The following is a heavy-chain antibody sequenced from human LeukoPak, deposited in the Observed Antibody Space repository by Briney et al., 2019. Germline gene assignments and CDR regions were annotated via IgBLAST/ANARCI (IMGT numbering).Heavy chain of an antibody. J-gene: IGHJ4*02. CDR2: INHSGST. CDR1: GGSFSGYY. CDR3: AGGSTTGSIFGVDPILEY. V-gene: IGHV4-34*01. Sequence: AETLSLICAVYGGSFSGYYWSWIRQPPGKGLEWIGEINHSGSTNYNPSLKSRVTISVDTCKNHSSLKLSSVTAEDTAVYYFAGGSTTGSIFGVDPILEYWGQGTLVTVSS. D-gene: IGHD3-3*01.